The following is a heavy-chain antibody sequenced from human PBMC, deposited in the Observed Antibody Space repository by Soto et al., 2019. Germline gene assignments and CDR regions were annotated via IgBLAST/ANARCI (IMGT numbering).Heavy chain of an antibody. Sequence: SETLSLTCAVSGGSISSSNWWSWVRQPPGKGLEWIGEIYHSGSTNYNPSLKSRVTISVDKPKNQFSLKLSSVTAADTAVYYCARVLGNDAFDIWGQGTMVTVSS. CDR2: IYHSGST. D-gene: IGHD3-3*02. V-gene: IGHV4-4*02. CDR1: GGSISSSNW. CDR3: ARVLGNDAFDI. J-gene: IGHJ3*02.